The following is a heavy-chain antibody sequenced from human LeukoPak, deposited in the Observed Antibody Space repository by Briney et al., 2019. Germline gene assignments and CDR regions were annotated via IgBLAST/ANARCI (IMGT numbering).Heavy chain of an antibody. CDR3: ARAGTEWEFDP. V-gene: IGHV4-38-2*02. Sequence: SETLSLTCTVSGSSISSAYYWGWIRQPPGKGLEWIGNIYHSESTYYNPSLKSRVTISVDTSKNQFSLKLSSVTAADTAVYYCARAGTEWEFDPWGQGTLATVSS. D-gene: IGHD1-26*01. CDR1: GSSISSAYY. CDR2: IYHSEST. J-gene: IGHJ5*02.